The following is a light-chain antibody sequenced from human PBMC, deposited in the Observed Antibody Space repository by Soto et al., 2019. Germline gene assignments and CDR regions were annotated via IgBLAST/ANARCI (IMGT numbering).Light chain of an antibody. J-gene: IGLJ2*01. V-gene: IGLV4-69*01. CDR2: LNSDGSH. CDR3: QTWGTDIHVV. Sequence: QAVVTQSPSASASLGASVKLTCTLSSGHSSYAIAWHQQQSEKGPRYLMKLNSDGSHTKGDGIPDRFSGSSSGAERYLTISSLQSEDEADYYCQTWGTDIHVVFVGGTKLTVL. CDR1: SGHSSYA.